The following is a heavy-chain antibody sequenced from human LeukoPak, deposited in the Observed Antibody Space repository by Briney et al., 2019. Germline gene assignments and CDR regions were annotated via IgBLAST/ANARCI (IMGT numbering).Heavy chain of an antibody. D-gene: IGHD6-19*01. V-gene: IGHV3-72*01. CDR3: ARVTTSDWYGDY. CDR2: IKKKGNSYTT. CDR1: GFTFNDHY. J-gene: IGHJ4*02. Sequence: GGSLRLSCAASGFTFNDHYMDWVRQAPGKGLEWVGRIKKKGNSYTTEYGASVKGRFTISRDDSKNSLYLQMNSLKTEDTAVYYCARVTTSDWYGDYWGQGSLVTVSS.